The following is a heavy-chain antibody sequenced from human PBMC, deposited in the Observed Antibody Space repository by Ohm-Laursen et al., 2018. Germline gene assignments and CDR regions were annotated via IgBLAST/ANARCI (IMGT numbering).Heavy chain of an antibody. J-gene: IGHJ4*02. CDR1: GFTFSNAW. Sequence: SLRLSCAAPGFTFSNAWMTWVRQAPGKGLEWVGRIKSNVDGATTLYAAPVKGRFTISRDDSKNTLYLQMSSLKSEDTAMYYCSTGSTSTNIFDSWGRGTLVTVSS. V-gene: IGHV3-15*01. CDR3: STGSTSTNIFDS. CDR2: IKSNVDGATT. D-gene: IGHD1/OR15-1a*01.